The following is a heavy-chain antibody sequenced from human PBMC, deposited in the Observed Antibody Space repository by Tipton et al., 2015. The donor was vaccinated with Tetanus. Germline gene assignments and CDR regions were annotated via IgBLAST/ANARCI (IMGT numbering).Heavy chain of an antibody. CDR3: ASLLDRGD. Sequence: LRLSCAASGFTFGYYGMYWVRQSPGKGLEWIGEISQSGSTKYNPPLKSRVTISVDTSKNQFSLKLSSVTAADTAIYYCASLLDRGDWGQGTRVTVSS. CDR1: GFTFGYYG. D-gene: IGHD2-15*01. J-gene: IGHJ4*02. CDR2: ISQSGST. V-gene: IGHV4-34*01.